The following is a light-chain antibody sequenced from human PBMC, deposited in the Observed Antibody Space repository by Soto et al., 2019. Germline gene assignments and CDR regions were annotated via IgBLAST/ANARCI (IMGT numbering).Light chain of an antibody. Sequence: DSRMTQSPSSLSASVGDRVIITCRASQSIRKYLNWYQHKPGKVPTLLIYAAYSLQSGVPSRFSGSGSGTEFTLTITSLQPEDFATYYCQQSGDTPPWTFGQGTKVDIK. CDR1: QSIRKY. CDR3: QQSGDTPPWT. J-gene: IGKJ1*01. V-gene: IGKV1-39*01. CDR2: AAY.